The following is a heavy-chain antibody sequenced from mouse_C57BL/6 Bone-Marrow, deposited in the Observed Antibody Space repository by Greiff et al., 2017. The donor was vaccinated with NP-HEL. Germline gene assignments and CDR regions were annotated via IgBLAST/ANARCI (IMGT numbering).Heavy chain of an antibody. CDR3: ARYYYGSSSFDY. J-gene: IGHJ2*01. D-gene: IGHD1-1*01. CDR2: IYPNSGGT. Sequence: QVQLQQPGAELVKPGASVKLSCKASGYTFTSYLMHWVKQRPGRGLAWIGRIYPNSGGTKYNEKFKSKATLTEDKPSSTAYMQLNSLQSEDSAVYYCARYYYGSSSFDYWDQGTAITVTS. V-gene: IGHV1-72*01. CDR1: GYTFTSYL.